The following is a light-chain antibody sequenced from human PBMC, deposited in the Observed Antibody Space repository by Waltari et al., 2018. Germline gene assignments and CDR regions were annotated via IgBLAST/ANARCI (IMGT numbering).Light chain of an antibody. CDR2: DVS. CDR3: CSYGGTYSWV. CDR1: SSDVGGSNY. Sequence: QSALTQPRSVSGSPGQSVTISCTGTSSDVGGSNYVSWYQQHPGKAPKLMIYDVSKRPSGVPDRFSGSKSGNTASLTISGLQAEDEADYYCCSYGGTYSWVFGGGTKLTVL. J-gene: IGLJ3*02. V-gene: IGLV2-11*01.